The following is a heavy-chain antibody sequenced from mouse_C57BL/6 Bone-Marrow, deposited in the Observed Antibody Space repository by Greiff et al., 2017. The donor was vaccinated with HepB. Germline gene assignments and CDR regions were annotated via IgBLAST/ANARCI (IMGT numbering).Heavy chain of an antibody. CDR2: IDPSDSYT. Sequence: QVQLKQPGAELVRPGTSVKLSCKASGYTFTSYWMHWVKQRPGQGLEWIGVIDPSDSYTNYNQKFKGKATLTVDKSSSTAYMQLSSLTSEDSAVYYCAIGEELGRGYFDVWGTGTTVTVSS. D-gene: IGHD4-1*01. CDR1: GYTFTSYW. CDR3: AIGEELGRGYFDV. J-gene: IGHJ1*03. V-gene: IGHV1-59*01.